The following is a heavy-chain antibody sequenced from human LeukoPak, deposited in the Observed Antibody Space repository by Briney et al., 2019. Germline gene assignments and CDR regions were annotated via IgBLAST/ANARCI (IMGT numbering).Heavy chain of an antibody. Sequence: PGGSLRLSCAASEFTFRTFAMGWVRQAPGKGLEWVSSLSDDGVRTYYADSVKGRFTISRDNSKNTYLQMNSQRAEDTAIYYCTTVPWFDYWGQGTLVIVSS. CDR3: TTVPWFDY. CDR1: EFTFRTFA. V-gene: IGHV3-23*01. J-gene: IGHJ4*02. CDR2: LSDDGVRT.